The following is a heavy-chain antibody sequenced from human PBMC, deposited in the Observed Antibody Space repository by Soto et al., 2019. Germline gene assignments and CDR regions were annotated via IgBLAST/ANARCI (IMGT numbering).Heavy chain of an antibody. Sequence: LSLTCTVSGGSMSSHYWTWLRQPPGKGLEWIGYISYSGSSYYNPSLKSRVTISADTSRNQFSLRLTSVIAADTAVYFCARTDPDASVGFWGQGTLVTVSS. CDR3: ARTDPDASVGF. CDR1: GGSMSSHY. CDR2: ISYSGSS. D-gene: IGHD3-16*01. J-gene: IGHJ4*02. V-gene: IGHV4-59*11.